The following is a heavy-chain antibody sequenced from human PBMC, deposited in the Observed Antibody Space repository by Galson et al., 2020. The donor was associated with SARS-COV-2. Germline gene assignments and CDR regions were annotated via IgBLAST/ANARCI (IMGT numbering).Heavy chain of an antibody. CDR1: GTSISSGSYS. D-gene: IGHD4-17*01. V-gene: IGHV4-30-2*01. Sequence: SETLSLTCAVSGTSISSGSYSWNWIRQPPGKGLEWIGYISHSGGTYYNPSLKSRVTISGDRSKNQFTLRLSSVTAADTAVYYCARLHYGEYAPEAFDIWGPGTRVTVAS. J-gene: IGHJ3*02. CDR2: ISHSGGT. CDR3: ARLHYGEYAPEAFDI.